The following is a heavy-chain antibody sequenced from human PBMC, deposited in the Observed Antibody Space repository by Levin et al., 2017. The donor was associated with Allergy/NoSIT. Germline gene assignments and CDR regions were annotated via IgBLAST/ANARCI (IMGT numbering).Heavy chain of an antibody. CDR2: ITSSSNYT. Sequence: GGSLRLSCSASGFTFSDYYMSWIRQAPGKGLEWVSYITSSSNYTNYADSVKGRFTISRDNAKNSLYLQMNSLRAEDTAVYYCARNKTGYDHYYMDGWGKGTTVTVSS. D-gene: IGHD1-1*01. V-gene: IGHV3-11*03. CDR3: ARNKTGYDHYYMDG. CDR1: GFTFSDYY. J-gene: IGHJ6*03.